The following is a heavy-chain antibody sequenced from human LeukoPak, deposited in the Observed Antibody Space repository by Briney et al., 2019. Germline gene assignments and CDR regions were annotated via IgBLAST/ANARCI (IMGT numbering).Heavy chain of an antibody. J-gene: IGHJ3*02. CDR3: ARGPHYNDGGGYRDAFDI. V-gene: IGHV3-74*01. CDR2: IESDGSST. CDR1: GFTFSSYW. Sequence: PGGSLRLSCAASGFTFSSYWMHWVRQAPGKGLVWVSRIESDGSSTSYADSVKGRFTISRDNAKNTLYLQMNSLRAEDTAVYYCARGPHYNDGGGYRDAFDIWGQGTMVTVSS. D-gene: IGHD3-22*01.